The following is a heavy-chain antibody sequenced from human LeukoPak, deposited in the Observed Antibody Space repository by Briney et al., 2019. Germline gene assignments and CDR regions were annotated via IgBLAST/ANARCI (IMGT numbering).Heavy chain of an antibody. J-gene: IGHJ4*02. D-gene: IGHD3-16*01. CDR1: GGSFSGYY. CDR2: INHSGST. Sequence: SETLSLTCAVYGGSFSGYYWSWIRQPPGKGLEWIGEINHSGSTSYNPSLKSRVTISVDTSKNQFSLKLSSVTAADTAVYYCARVLRGALGPYDYWGQGTLVTVSS. V-gene: IGHV4-34*01. CDR3: ARVLRGALGPYDY.